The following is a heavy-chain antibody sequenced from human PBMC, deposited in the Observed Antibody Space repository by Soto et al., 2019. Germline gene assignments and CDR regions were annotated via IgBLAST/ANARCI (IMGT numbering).Heavy chain of an antibody. J-gene: IGHJ3*01. D-gene: IGHD6-13*01. Sequence: EVQLLESGGRLVQPGGSLTVSCAASGFTSGTYAITWVRQAPGKGLQWVSDISETSRAASYADSVRGRFIISRDISMSTVQLQMTCLRADDTAVYYCATDYVTVTPNYSSLAAVWGQGTVVTVSS. CDR2: ISETSRAA. CDR3: ATDYVTVTPNYSSLAAV. V-gene: IGHV3-23*01. CDR1: GFTSGTYA.